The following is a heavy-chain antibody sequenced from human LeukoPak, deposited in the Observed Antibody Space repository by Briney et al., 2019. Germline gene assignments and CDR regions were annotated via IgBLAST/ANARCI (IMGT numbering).Heavy chain of an antibody. CDR2: INPNSGGT. J-gene: IGHJ6*03. D-gene: IGHD3-10*01. Sequence: ASVKVSCKASGYTFTGYYMHWVRQAPGQGLEWMGWINPNSGGTNYAQKFQGRVTMTRDTSISTAYMELSRLRSDDTAVYYCARDIRPGGFGELFNYYYYYYMDVWGKGTTVTVSS. V-gene: IGHV1-2*02. CDR1: GYTFTGYY. CDR3: ARDIRPGGFGELFNYYYYYYMDV.